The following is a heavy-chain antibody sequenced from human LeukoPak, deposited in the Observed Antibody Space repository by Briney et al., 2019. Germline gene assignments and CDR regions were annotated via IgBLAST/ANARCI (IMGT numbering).Heavy chain of an antibody. Sequence: SETLSLTCAVPGGSFSGYYWSWIRQPPGKGLEWIGEINHSGSTNYNPSLKSRVTISVDTSKNQFSLKLSSVTAADTAVYYCARGTQQLHWFDPWGQGTLVTVSS. J-gene: IGHJ5*02. V-gene: IGHV4-34*01. CDR2: INHSGST. CDR3: ARGTQQLHWFDP. D-gene: IGHD6-13*01. CDR1: GGSFSGYY.